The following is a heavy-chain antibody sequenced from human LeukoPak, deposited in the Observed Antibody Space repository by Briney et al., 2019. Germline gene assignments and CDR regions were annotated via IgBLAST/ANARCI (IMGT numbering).Heavy chain of an antibody. Sequence: PSQTLSLTCAVSGGSISRNSFSWNWIRQPPGKGLEWIGDIYHSGNTYYNPSLESRVTISIDRSKNQFSLKLRSVTAADTAVYYCARDRNYGDYGSYYFDHWGQGILVTVSS. V-gene: IGHV4-30-2*01. J-gene: IGHJ4*02. CDR3: ARDRNYGDYGSYYFDH. D-gene: IGHD4-17*01. CDR1: GGSISRNSFS. CDR2: IYHSGNT.